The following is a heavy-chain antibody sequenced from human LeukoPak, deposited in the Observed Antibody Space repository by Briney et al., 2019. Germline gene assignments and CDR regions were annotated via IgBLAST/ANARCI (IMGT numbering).Heavy chain of an antibody. D-gene: IGHD5-18*01. CDR2: INHSGST. CDR3: ARCGYSYGYYYYYYMDV. J-gene: IGHJ6*03. Sequence: SETLSLTCAVYGGSFSGYYWSWIRQPPGKGPEWIGEINHSGSTNYNPSLKSRVTISVDTSKNQFSLKLSSVTAADTAVYYCARCGYSYGYYYYYYMDVWGKGTTVTVSS. CDR1: GGSFSGYY. V-gene: IGHV4-34*01.